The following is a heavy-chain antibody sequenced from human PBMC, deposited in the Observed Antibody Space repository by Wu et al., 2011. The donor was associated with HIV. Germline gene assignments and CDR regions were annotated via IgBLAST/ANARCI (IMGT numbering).Heavy chain of an antibody. J-gene: IGHJ4*02. V-gene: IGHV1-69*04. CDR2: IVPILGTS. CDR3: ARDFGGDEDS. Sequence: QVQLTQSGAEVKQPGSSVRVSCKASGGTLTSFGITWLRQVPGHGLEWVGRIVPILGTSTSAQKFQGRVTFSADKSTNIVYMDLSGLTSGDTAVYYCARDFGGDEDSWGQGTLVTVSS. D-gene: IGHD2-21*01. CDR1: GGTLTSFG.